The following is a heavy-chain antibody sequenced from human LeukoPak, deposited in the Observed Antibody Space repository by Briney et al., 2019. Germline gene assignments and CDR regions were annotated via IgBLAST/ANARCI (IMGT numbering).Heavy chain of an antibody. D-gene: IGHD3-9*01. V-gene: IGHV3-9*01. CDR2: ISWNSGNI. J-gene: IGHJ4*02. CDR1: GFSFDDYG. CDR3: AKGDILTGSGDNYFDY. Sequence: PGGSLRLSCVASGFSFDDYGMFWVRQTPGKGLEWVSGISWNSGNIGYADSVKGRFTISRDNAKNSLYLQMNSLRAEDTALYYCAKGDILTGSGDNYFDYWGQGTLVTVSS.